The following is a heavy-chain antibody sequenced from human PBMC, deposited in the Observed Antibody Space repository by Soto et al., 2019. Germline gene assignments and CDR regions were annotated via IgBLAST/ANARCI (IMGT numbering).Heavy chain of an antibody. CDR3: ARDGSGYRSRASPMDV. V-gene: IGHV1-69*01. Sequence: QVQLVQSGAEVKKPGSSVKVSCKASGDTFSSYAISRVRQAPGQGLEWMGGIMPIFGTANYAQKFQGRVTITADESTSTAYMELSSLRSEDTAVYYCARDGSGYRSRASPMDVWGQGTTVTVSS. CDR1: GDTFSSYA. D-gene: IGHD3-22*01. J-gene: IGHJ6*02. CDR2: IMPIFGTA.